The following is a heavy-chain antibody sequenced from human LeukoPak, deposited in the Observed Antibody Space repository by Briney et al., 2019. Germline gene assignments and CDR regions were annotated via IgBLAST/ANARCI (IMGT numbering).Heavy chain of an antibody. J-gene: IGHJ4*02. CDR3: AKDRQYYYGSGSLDY. V-gene: IGHV3-30*18. CDR2: ISYDGSNK. D-gene: IGHD3-10*01. Sequence: GGSLRLSCAASGFTFSSYGMHWVRQAPGKGLEWVAVISYDGSNKYYADSVKGRFTISRDNSKNTLCLQMNSLRAEDTAVYYCAKDRQYYYGSGSLDYWGQGTLVTVSS. CDR1: GFTFSSYG.